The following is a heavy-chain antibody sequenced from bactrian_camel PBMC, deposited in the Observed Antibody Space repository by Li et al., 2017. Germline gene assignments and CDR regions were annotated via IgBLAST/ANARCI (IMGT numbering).Heavy chain of an antibody. CDR1: GYTFSNYY. V-gene: IGHV3-2*01. Sequence: HVQLVESGGGLVQPGGSLRLACETSGYTFSNYYMTWARQGPGKGLEWVAIISGDSSKPVYADAVKGRFTISRDNAKSTVYLHMDSLKSEDTALYYCSVATTSGTFNYWGQGTQVTVS. CDR3: SVATTSGTFNY. D-gene: IGHD5*01. J-gene: IGHJ4*01. CDR2: ISGDSSKP.